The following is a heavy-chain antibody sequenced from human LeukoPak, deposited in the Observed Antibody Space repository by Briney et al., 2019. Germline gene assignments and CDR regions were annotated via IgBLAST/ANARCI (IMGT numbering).Heavy chain of an antibody. J-gene: IGHJ5*02. CDR1: GYNFTDYY. CDR2: INPNNGAT. CDR3: AREGDFKVDTNWFDP. D-gene: IGHD3-3*01. V-gene: IGHV1-2*02. Sequence: GASVKVSCKASGYNFTDYYIHWVRQAPGQGLEWMGWINPNNGATNYAQKFQDRVTLTRDASISSAYMELGRLKSDDTAVYYCAREGDFKVDTNWFDPWGQGTLVTVSS.